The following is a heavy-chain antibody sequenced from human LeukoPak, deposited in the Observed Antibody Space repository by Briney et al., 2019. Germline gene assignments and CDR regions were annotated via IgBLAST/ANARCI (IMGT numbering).Heavy chain of an antibody. CDR1: GGSISSGDYY. Sequence: PSETLSLTCTVSGGSISSGDYYWSWIRQPPGKGLEWIGYIYYSGSTYYNPSLKSRVTISVDTSKNQFSLKPSSVTAADTAVYYCASVKTGPYGSGSYHIDYWGQGTLVTVSS. J-gene: IGHJ4*02. V-gene: IGHV4-30-4*01. D-gene: IGHD3-10*01. CDR3: ASVKTGPYGSGSYHIDY. CDR2: IYYSGST.